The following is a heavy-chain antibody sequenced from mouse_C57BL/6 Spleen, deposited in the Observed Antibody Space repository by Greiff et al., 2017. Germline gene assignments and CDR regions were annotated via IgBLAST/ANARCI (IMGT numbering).Heavy chain of an antibody. D-gene: IGHD2-4*01. J-gene: IGHJ2*01. Sequence: VQLVESGAELARPGASVKMSCKASGYTFTSYTMHWVKQRPGQGLEWIGYINPSSGYTKYNQKFKDKATLTADKSSSTAYMQLSSLTSEDSAVYYCARKGDYENYFDYWGQGTTLTVSS. CDR1: GYTFTSYT. CDR3: ARKGDYENYFDY. V-gene: IGHV1-4*01. CDR2: INPSSGYT.